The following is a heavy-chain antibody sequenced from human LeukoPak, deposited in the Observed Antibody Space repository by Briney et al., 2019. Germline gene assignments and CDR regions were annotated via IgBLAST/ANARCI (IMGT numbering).Heavy chain of an antibody. CDR2: ISAYNGNT. V-gene: IGHV1-18*01. Sequence: GASVKVSCKASGGTFSSYGISWVRQAPGQGLEWMGWISAYNGNTNYAQKLQGRVTMTTDTSTSTAYMELRSLRSDDTAVYYCARDRSGYADYYYYMDVWGKGTTVTVSS. J-gene: IGHJ6*03. CDR3: ARDRSGYADYYYYMDV. CDR1: GGTFSSYG. D-gene: IGHD5-12*01.